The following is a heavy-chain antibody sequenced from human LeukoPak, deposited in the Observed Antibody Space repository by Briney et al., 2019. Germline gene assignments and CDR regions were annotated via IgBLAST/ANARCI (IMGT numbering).Heavy chain of an antibody. CDR2: INPSGGST. J-gene: IGHJ6*03. CDR1: GYTFTSYY. D-gene: IGHD4-17*01. V-gene: IGHV1-46*01. Sequence: ASVKVSCKASGYTFTSYYMHWVRQAPGQGLEWMGIINPSGGSTSYAQKFQGSVTMTRDMSTSTVYMELSSLRSEDTAVYYCATSYGADYMDVWGKGTTVTVSS. CDR3: ATSYGADYMDV.